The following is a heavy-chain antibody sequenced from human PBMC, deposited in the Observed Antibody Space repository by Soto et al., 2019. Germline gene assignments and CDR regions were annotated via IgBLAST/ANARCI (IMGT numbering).Heavy chain of an antibody. CDR3: AKGGSFFTPALGYCDY. J-gene: IGHJ4*02. V-gene: IGHV1-2*02. CDR2: INPNSGGT. D-gene: IGHD6-13*01. CDR1: GFTFTGHY. Sequence: ASVKVSCKASGFTFTGHYIHWVRQAPGQGLEWMGWINPNSGGTSYAQKFQGRVTMTRDTSITTAYMELSRLSSDDTAVYYCAKGGSFFTPALGYCDYWGQGPLV.